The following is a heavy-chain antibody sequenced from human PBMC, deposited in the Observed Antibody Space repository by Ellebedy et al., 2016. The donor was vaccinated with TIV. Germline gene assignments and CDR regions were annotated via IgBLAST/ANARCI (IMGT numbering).Heavy chain of an antibody. Sequence: GGSLRLXXAASGFIFSDYAMHWVRQAPGKGLERVAAISYDGSNTNNADSVKGRFTISRDNSKYTLYLQMSSLRADDTAVYYCARESGLGFCSSASCSNNWFDPWGQGTLVTVSS. J-gene: IGHJ5*02. V-gene: IGHV3-30-3*01. CDR1: GFIFSDYA. CDR2: ISYDGSNT. CDR3: ARESGLGFCSSASCSNNWFDP. D-gene: IGHD2-2*01.